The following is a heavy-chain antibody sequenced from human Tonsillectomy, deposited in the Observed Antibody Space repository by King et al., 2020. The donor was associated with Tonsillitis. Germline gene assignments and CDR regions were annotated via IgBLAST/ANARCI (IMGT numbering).Heavy chain of an antibody. J-gene: IGHJ5*02. CDR3: ARHLTSIWGTMAWFDP. Sequence: LQLQESGPGLVKPSDTLSLTCTVSSGYINNYYWSWIRQSPIKGLEWVGYISYSGSAKYNPSFQSRVTISVDTSKSQFSLTLTDVTATDTAMYYCARHLTSIWGTMAWFDPWGQGPLVTVSS. V-gene: IGHV4-59*08. CDR2: ISYSGSA. CDR1: SGYINNYY. D-gene: IGHD1-7*01.